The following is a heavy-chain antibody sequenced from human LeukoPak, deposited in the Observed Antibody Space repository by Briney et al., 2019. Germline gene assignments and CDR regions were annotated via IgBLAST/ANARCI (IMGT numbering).Heavy chain of an antibody. CDR1: GYTFTSYY. Sequence: ASVKVSCKASGYTFTSYYMHWVRQAPGQGLEWMGIINPSGGSTSYAQKFQGRVTMTRDTSTSTVYMELSSLRSEDTAVYYCARVVGATARNWYFDLWGRGTLVTVSS. V-gene: IGHV1-46*01. CDR2: INPSGGST. J-gene: IGHJ2*01. CDR3: ARVVGATARNWYFDL. D-gene: IGHD1-26*01.